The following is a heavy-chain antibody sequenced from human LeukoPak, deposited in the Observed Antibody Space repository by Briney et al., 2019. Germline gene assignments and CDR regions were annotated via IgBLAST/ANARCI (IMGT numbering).Heavy chain of an antibody. V-gene: IGHV4-61*02. Sequence: SQTLSLTATVPGGSISSGSYCWAWIRQPPGKELEWIGRIYTSGSTNYNPSLKSRVTISVDTSKNQFSLKLSSVTAADTAVYYCARESGDYDSSGLSNWFDPWGQGTLVTVSS. D-gene: IGHD3-22*01. J-gene: IGHJ5*02. CDR3: ARESGDYDSSGLSNWFDP. CDR2: IYTSGST. CDR1: GGSISSGSYC.